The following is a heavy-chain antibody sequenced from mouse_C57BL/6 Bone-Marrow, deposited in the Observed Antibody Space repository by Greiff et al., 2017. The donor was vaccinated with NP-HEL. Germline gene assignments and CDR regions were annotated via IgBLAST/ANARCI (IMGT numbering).Heavy chain of an antibody. CDR1: GYTFTSYW. V-gene: IGHV1-64*01. D-gene: IGHD1-1*01. CDR2: IHPNSGST. J-gene: IGHJ4*01. CDR3: ARFYGRVPRAMDY. Sequence: QVQLQQPGAELVKPGASVKLSCKASGYTFTSYWMHWVKQRPGQGLEWIGMIHPNSGSTNYNEKFKSKATLTVDKSSSTAYMQLSSLTSEDSAVYYCARFYGRVPRAMDYWGQGTSVTVSS.